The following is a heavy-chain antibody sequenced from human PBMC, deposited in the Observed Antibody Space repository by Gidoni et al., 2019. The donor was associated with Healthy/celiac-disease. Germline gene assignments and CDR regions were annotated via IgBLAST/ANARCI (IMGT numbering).Heavy chain of an antibody. CDR2: INPSGGST. CDR1: GYTFTTYY. V-gene: IGHV1-46*01. Sequence: QVQLVQSGAEVKKPGASVKVSCKASGYTFTTYYMHWVRQAPGQGLEWMGIINPSGGSTSYAQKFQGRVTMTRDTSTSTVYMELSSLRSEDTAVYYCARDKAPGYGYIMPGYYFDYWGQGTLVTVSS. CDR3: ARDKAPGYGYIMPGYYFDY. J-gene: IGHJ4*02. D-gene: IGHD5-18*01.